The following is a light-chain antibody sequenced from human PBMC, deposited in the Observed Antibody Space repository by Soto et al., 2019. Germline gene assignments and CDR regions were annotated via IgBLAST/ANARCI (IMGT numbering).Light chain of an antibody. CDR1: QDIAIY. Sequence: ILLTQSPSSLSASVGDRVTITCRASQDIAIYLAWYQQKPGVAPKLLIYAASTLYGGVPSRFSGSGSGTDFALTITSLQAEDFATYYCRQLRMYPSTFGGGTKVEIK. CDR2: AAS. V-gene: IGKV1-9*01. J-gene: IGKJ4*01. CDR3: RQLRMYPST.